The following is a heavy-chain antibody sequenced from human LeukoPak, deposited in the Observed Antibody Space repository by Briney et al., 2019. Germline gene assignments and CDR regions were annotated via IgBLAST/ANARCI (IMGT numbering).Heavy chain of an antibody. D-gene: IGHD3-3*01. CDR1: GGSISSGDYY. CDR2: IYYSGST. V-gene: IGHV4-30-4*08. J-gene: IGHJ5*02. Sequence: PSETLSLTCTVSGGSISSGDYYWSSIRQPPGKGLEWIGYIYYSGSTYYNPSLKSRVTISVDTPKNQFSLKLSSVTAADTAVYNCARDYDFYWFDPWGQGTLVTASS. CDR3: ARDYDFYWFDP.